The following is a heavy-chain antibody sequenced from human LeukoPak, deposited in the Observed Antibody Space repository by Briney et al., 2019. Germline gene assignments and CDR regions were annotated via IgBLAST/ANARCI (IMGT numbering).Heavy chain of an antibody. CDR3: AREHFDFDY. J-gene: IGHJ4*02. V-gene: IGHV3-23*01. D-gene: IGHD2/OR15-2a*01. CDR1: GFTFSDYA. Sequence: GGSLSLSCEASGFTFSDYAMTWVRQAPGKGLEWVSEITGSGISTYYADSVKGRFTISRDNSKNTLYLQMNSLRAEDTAVYYCAREHFDFDYWGQGTLVTVSS. CDR2: ITGSGIST.